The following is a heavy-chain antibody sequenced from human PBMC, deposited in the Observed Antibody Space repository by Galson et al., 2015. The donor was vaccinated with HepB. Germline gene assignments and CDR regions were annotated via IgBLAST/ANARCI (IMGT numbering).Heavy chain of an antibody. CDR2: ISGSGGSK. J-gene: IGHJ1*01. CDR1: GFTFSSYA. Sequence: SLRLSCAASGFTFSSYAMSWVRQAPGKGLEWVSAISGSGGSKYYADSVKGRFTISRDNSKNTLYLQMNSLRAEDTAVYYCAKGDGSSWYEVYFQHWGQGTLVTVSS. V-gene: IGHV3-23*01. D-gene: IGHD6-13*01. CDR3: AKGDGSSWYEVYFQH.